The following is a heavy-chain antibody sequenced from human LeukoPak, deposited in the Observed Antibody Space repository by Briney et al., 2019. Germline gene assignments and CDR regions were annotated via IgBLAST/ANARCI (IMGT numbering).Heavy chain of an antibody. CDR1: GFSFTGYF. CDR3: ARGPHDTAYYFDQ. D-gene: IGHD5-18*01. CDR2: IDPNSGGT. J-gene: IGHJ4*02. V-gene: IGHV1-2*06. Sequence: ASVKVSRKASGFSFTGYFMHWVRQAPGQGPEWMGRIDPNSGGTNYALKFQGRVTMTRDTPITTAYMDLSRLRSDDTAVYYCARGPHDTAYYFDQWGQGTLVTVSS.